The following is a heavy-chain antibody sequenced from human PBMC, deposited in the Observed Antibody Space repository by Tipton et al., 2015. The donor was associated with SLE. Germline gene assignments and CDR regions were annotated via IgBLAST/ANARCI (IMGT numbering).Heavy chain of an antibody. CDR3: ARDSRLFAY. J-gene: IGHJ4*02. CDR1: GLTFSYYA. Sequence: SLRLSCAASGLTFSYYAIHWVRQAPGEGLEWVAFIRADESVENYADSVKGRFTISRDNSKNSLYLQMNSLRAEDTAVYYCARDSRLFAYWGQGTLVTVSS. CDR2: IRADESVE. D-gene: IGHD6-19*01. V-gene: IGHV3-30*02.